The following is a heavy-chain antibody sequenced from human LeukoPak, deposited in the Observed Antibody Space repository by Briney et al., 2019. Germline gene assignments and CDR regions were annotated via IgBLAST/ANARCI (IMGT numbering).Heavy chain of an antibody. CDR1: GGTFSSYA. CDR3: ARAAIAAAGKTSWFDP. J-gene: IGHJ5*02. V-gene: IGHV1-69*01. Sequence: GASVKVSCKASGGTFSSYAISWVRQAPGQGLEWMGGIIPIFGTANYAQKFQGRVTITADESTSTAYMELSSLRSEDTAVYYCARAAIAAAGKTSWFDPWGQGTLVTVSS. D-gene: IGHD6-13*01. CDR2: IIPIFGTA.